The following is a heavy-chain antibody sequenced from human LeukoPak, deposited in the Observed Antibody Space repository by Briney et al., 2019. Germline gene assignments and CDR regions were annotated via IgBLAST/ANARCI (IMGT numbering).Heavy chain of an antibody. V-gene: IGHV3-9*01. CDR3: AKDSLYGWGSYLGGSFDI. Sequence: GGSLRLSCAASGFTFDDYAMHWVRQAPGKGLEWVSGISWNCGSIGYADSVKGRFTISRDNAKNSLYLQMNSRRAEDTALYYCAKDSLYGWGSYLGGSFDIWGQGTMVTVSS. J-gene: IGHJ3*02. D-gene: IGHD3-10*01. CDR2: ISWNCGSI. CDR1: GFTFDDYA.